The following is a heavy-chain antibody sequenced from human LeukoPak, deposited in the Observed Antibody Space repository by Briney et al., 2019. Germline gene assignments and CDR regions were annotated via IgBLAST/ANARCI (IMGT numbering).Heavy chain of an antibody. CDR2: IYYTGNT. CDR3: ASRSVVTALDH. Sequence: TSETLSLTCAVSGGSITTYYWTWIRQPPGQALEWIGYIYYTGNTKYNPSLESRVTMSIDTSKNEFSLYSVNAADTAVYFCASRSVVTALDHWGRGTLVTVSS. V-gene: IGHV4-59*01. CDR1: GGSITTYY. J-gene: IGHJ4*02. D-gene: IGHD2-21*02.